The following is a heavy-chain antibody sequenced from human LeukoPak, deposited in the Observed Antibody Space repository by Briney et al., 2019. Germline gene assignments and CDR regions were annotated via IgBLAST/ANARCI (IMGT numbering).Heavy chain of an antibody. Sequence: PGGSLRLSCAASGFTFSSYAMSWVRQAPGKGLEWVSAISGSGGSTYYADSVKGRFTISRDNSKNTLYLQMNGLRAEDTAVYYCAKDVRYCSGGSCYRLDGMDVWGQGTTVTVSS. CDR2: ISGSGGST. CDR1: GFTFSSYA. J-gene: IGHJ6*02. CDR3: AKDVRYCSGGSCYRLDGMDV. D-gene: IGHD2-15*01. V-gene: IGHV3-23*01.